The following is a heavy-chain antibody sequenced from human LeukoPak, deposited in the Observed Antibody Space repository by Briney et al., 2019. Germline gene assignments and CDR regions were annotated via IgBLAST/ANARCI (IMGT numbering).Heavy chain of an antibody. Sequence: RGSLRLSCAASGFTFSDYYMSWIRQAPGKGLEWISYIGIDSGNTNYADSVKGRFTISGDKAKNSLYLQMNSLRVEDTAVYYCARDYKYAFDNWGQGTLVTVSS. CDR3: ARDYKYAFDN. D-gene: IGHD5-24*01. J-gene: IGHJ4*02. CDR1: GFTFSDYY. CDR2: IGIDSGNT. V-gene: IGHV3-11*06.